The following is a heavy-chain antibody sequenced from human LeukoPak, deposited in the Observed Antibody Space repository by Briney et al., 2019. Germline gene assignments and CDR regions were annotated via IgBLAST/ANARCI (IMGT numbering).Heavy chain of an antibody. CDR2: ISGNGGRT. Sequence: PGESLRLSCAASGFTFITYAMSWVRQAPGKGLEWVSGISGNGGRTFYADSVKGRFTISRDNSKNTLYPQMNSLRAEDTAVYYCAKQHYYDSGSYYYWGQGTLVTVSS. CDR1: GFTFITYA. J-gene: IGHJ4*02. D-gene: IGHD3-10*01. CDR3: AKQHYYDSGSYYY. V-gene: IGHV3-23*01.